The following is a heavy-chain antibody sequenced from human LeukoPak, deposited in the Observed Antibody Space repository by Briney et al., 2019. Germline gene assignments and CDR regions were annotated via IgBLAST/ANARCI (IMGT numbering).Heavy chain of an antibody. D-gene: IGHD1-26*01. CDR2: ISSSSSTI. Sequence: GGSLKLSCEASDFTFSIYSMNWVRQAPGKGLEWVSYISSSSSTIYYADSVKGRFTISRDNAKNSLYLQMNSLRAEDTAVYYCARAPGGSWESFDYWGQGTLVTVSS. CDR1: DFTFSIYS. V-gene: IGHV3-48*01. J-gene: IGHJ4*02. CDR3: ARAPGGSWESFDY.